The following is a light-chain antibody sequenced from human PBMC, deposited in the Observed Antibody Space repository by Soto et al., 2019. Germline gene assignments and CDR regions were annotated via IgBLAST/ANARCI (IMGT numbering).Light chain of an antibody. J-gene: IGKJ2*01. CDR1: QSISSY. Sequence: DIKRSQSPSSLSASVVDRVTITFLAIQSISSYLNWYQQKPGKAPTLLIHAASRLQSGVPSRFSGSGSGTDFTLTISSLQPEDFATYYCQQSYSTLYTFGQGTKVDI. CDR2: AAS. V-gene: IGKV1-39*01. CDR3: QQSYSTLYT.